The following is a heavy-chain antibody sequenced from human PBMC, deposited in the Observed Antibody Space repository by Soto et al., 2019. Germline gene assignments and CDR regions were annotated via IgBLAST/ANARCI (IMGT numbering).Heavy chain of an antibody. D-gene: IGHD3-3*01. CDR1: GFSLSTSGVG. CDR2: IYWDDDK. V-gene: IGHV2-5*02. CDR3: SHIFAVAFMSYYHPAMEI. Sequence: SGPTLVNPTQTLTLTCTFSGFSLSTSGVGVAWIRQPPGKALEWLALIYWDDDKRYSPSLKSRLTITKDTSKNQVVLTLTNMDPVDTATSFRSHIFAVAFMSYYHPAMEIWDQGTTVPVSS. J-gene: IGHJ6*02.